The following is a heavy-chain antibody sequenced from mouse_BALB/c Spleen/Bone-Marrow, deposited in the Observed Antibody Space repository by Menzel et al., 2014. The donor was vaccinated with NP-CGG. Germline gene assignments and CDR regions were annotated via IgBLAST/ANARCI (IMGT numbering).Heavy chain of an antibody. CDR3: ARLGYYGYHDN. J-gene: IGHJ2*01. D-gene: IGHD1-2*01. V-gene: IGHV4-2*02. CDR1: GFDFGRYW. Sequence: EVMLVESGGGLVQPGGSLNLACVASGFDFGRYWMSWARQAPGKGLEWIGEINPGSSTINYSPSLKDKFIMSRDNAKNTLYLQMRKVRSEDTALYYRARLGYYGYHDNWGQGTTLTVSS. CDR2: INPGSSTI.